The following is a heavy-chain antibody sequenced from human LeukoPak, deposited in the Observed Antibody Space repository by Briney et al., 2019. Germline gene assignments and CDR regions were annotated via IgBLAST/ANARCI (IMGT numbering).Heavy chain of an antibody. V-gene: IGHV4-4*07. Sequence: PSETLSLTCTVSGGSINSYYWSWIRQPAGKGLEWIGRIYTSGSTNYNPSLKSRVTISVDTSKNQFSLRLSSVTAADTAVYYCARALDITWSALDIWGQGTMVTVSS. J-gene: IGHJ3*02. CDR1: GGSINSYY. CDR3: ARALDITWSALDI. D-gene: IGHD3-16*01. CDR2: IYTSGST.